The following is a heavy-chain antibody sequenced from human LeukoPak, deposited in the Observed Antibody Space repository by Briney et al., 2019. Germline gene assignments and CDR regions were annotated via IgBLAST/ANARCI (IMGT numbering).Heavy chain of an antibody. D-gene: IGHD2-15*01. CDR1: GGSISSGGYY. CDR3: ARVSDCSGGSCYYFDY. Sequence: SETLSLTCTVSGGSISSGGYYWSWIRQHPGKGLEWIGYIYYSGSTYYNPSLKSRVTISVDTSKNQFYLQLSSVTAADTAVYYCARVSDCSGGSCYYFDYWGQGTLVTVSS. V-gene: IGHV4-31*03. J-gene: IGHJ4*02. CDR2: IYYSGST.